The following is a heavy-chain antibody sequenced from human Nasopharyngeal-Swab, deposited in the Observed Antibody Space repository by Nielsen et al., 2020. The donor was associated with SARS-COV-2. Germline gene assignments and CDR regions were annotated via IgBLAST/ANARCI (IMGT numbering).Heavy chain of an antibody. CDR2: INDPGSST. CDR1: GFTFSGYW. J-gene: IGHJ6*02. D-gene: IGHD1-26*01. V-gene: IGHV3-74*01. CDR3: ARGESIVGTTWDYNGMDV. Sequence: GESLKISCAASGFTFSGYWMHWVRQAPGKGLVWVSSINDPGSSTNYADSVKGRFTISRDNAKNTLYLQMTSLRVEDTAVYYCARGESIVGTTWDYNGMDVWGQGTTVTVSS.